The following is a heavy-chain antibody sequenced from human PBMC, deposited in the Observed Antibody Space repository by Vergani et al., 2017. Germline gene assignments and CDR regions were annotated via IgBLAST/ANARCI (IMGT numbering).Heavy chain of an antibody. CDR3: ARDRNWNDGVDY. V-gene: IGHV3-74*01. D-gene: IGHD1-1*01. CDR2: VNPEGTNT. Sequence: EVQLVESGGGLVQPGGSLRLSCAASGFTFSRHWMHWVRQAPGKGLVWVSLVNPEGTNTPYADSVKGRFTISRDNAKNMMYLQLNSLRDEDTAVYYCARDRNWNDGVDYWGQGALVTVSS. CDR1: GFTFSRHW. J-gene: IGHJ4*02.